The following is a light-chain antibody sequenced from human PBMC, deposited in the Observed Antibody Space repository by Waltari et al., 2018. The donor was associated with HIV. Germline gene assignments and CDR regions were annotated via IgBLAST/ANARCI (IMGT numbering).Light chain of an antibody. V-gene: IGKV4-1*01. J-gene: IGKJ4*01. CDR2: WAS. CDR3: QQYYSIPLT. Sequence: DIVMTQSPDVLTVSLGERATITCNCSLSVFDSSNNKNLLAWYHQKVGQPPRLLIHWASTRESGVPDRFSGGGSGTQFSLTISSLLAEDVGIYYCQQYYSIPLTFGGGTVVDVK. CDR1: LSVFDSSNNKNL.